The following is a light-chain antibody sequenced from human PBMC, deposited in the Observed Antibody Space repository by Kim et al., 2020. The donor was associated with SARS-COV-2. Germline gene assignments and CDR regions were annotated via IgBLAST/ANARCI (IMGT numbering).Light chain of an antibody. Sequence: ALGRTDRSKCQGDSLRIYYQPGNQRRPEQAPILLIYDKNTRPSGIPARFSGSSSGNTASWTITGAQAEDRTDYYCNSRNANENVVFGGGTSLTVL. V-gene: IGLV3-19*01. CDR2: DKN. CDR3: NSRNANENVV. J-gene: IGLJ2*01. CDR1: SLRIYY.